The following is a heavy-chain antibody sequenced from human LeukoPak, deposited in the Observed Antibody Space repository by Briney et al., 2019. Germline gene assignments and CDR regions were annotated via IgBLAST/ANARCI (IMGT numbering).Heavy chain of an antibody. D-gene: IGHD3-9*01. CDR1: GFTFSSYW. Sequence: GGSLRLSCVASGFTFSSYWMSWVRQAPGKGLEWVANINQDGSEKYDVDSVKGRFTISRDNAKNSLYPQMNSLRAEDTAVYYCARSRYFDWFGFDPWGQGTLVTVSS. J-gene: IGHJ5*02. CDR3: ARSRYFDWFGFDP. CDR2: INQDGSEK. V-gene: IGHV3-7*01.